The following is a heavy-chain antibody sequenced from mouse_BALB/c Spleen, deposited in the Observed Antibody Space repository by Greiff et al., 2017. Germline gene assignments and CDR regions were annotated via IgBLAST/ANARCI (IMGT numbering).Heavy chain of an antibody. J-gene: IGHJ4*01. D-gene: IGHD3-1*01. CDR3: ARSGLRGDAMDY. V-gene: IGHV1S135*01. Sequence: VQLKQSGAELVRPGVSVKISCKGSGYSFTDYNMYWVKQSHGKSLEWIGYIDPYNGGTSYNQKFKGKATLTVDKSSSTAFMHLNSLTSEDSAVYYCARSGLRGDAMDYWGQGTSVTVSS. CDR1: GYSFTDYN. CDR2: IDPYNGGT.